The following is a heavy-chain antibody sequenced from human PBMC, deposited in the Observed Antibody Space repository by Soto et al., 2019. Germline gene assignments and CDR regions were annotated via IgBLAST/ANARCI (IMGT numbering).Heavy chain of an antibody. D-gene: IGHD6-19*01. Sequence: QVQLVQSGAEVKKPGASVKVSCKASGYTFTSYYMHWVRQAPGQGLEWMGIINPSGGSTSYAQKFQDRVTMTRDTSTSTVYMELSSLRSEDTAVYYCARDDLGTHWLAGRNWFDPWGQGTLVTVSS. V-gene: IGHV1-46*01. CDR1: GYTFTSYY. CDR2: INPSGGST. CDR3: ARDDLGTHWLAGRNWFDP. J-gene: IGHJ5*02.